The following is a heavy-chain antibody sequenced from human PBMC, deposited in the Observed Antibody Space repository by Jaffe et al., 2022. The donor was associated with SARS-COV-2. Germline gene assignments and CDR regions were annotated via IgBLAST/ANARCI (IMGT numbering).Heavy chain of an antibody. Sequence: EVQLVESGGGLVQPGGSLRLSCAASGFTFSSYWMSWVRQAPGKGLEWVANIKQDGSEKYYVDSVKGRFTISRDNAKNSLYLQMNSLRAEDTAVYYCARAADFWSAGGMDVWGQGTTVTVSS. J-gene: IGHJ6*02. CDR3: ARAADFWSAGGMDV. CDR1: GFTFSSYW. D-gene: IGHD3-3*01. CDR2: IKQDGSEK. V-gene: IGHV3-7*01.